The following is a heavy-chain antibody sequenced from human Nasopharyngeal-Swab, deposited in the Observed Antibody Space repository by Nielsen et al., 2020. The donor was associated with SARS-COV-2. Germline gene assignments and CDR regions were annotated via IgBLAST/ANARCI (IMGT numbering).Heavy chain of an antibody. CDR3: ARDVGYCTNGVCYLGDYYMGV. V-gene: IGHV3-33*01. Sequence: GGSLRLSCAASGFTFSSYGMHWVRQAPGKGLEWVAVIGYDGSNKYYADSVKGRFTISRDNSKNTLYLQMNSPRAEDTAVYYCARDVGYCTNGVCYLGDYYMGVWGNGTTVTVSS. J-gene: IGHJ6*03. CDR1: GFTFSSYG. CDR2: IGYDGSNK. D-gene: IGHD2-8*01.